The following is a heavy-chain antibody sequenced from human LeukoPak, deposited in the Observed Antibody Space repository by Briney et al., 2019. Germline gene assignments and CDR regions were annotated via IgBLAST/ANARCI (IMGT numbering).Heavy chain of an antibody. Sequence: GGSLRLSCAASGFTFSDYYMSWIRQAPGKGLEWVSYISSSGSTIYYADSVKGRFTISRDDAKNSLYLQMNSLRAEGTAVYYCARRASDDGMDVWGQGTTVTVSS. J-gene: IGHJ6*02. V-gene: IGHV3-11*01. CDR3: ARRASDDGMDV. CDR2: ISSSGSTI. CDR1: GFTFSDYY.